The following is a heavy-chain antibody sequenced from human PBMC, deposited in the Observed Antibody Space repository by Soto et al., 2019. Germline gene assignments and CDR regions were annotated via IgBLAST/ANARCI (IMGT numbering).Heavy chain of an antibody. V-gene: IGHV3-30*18. Sequence: XXSLRLSCGSSGFTFRSFGMYWVPQAPGKGLEWVAVVSYDGNHKYYADAVKGRFTVSRDNAKNMLYLQMNSLRGEDTAVYYCAKDVGQQLVLNYGMDVWGQGTTVTVSS. CDR2: VSYDGNHK. CDR1: GFTFRSFG. D-gene: IGHD6-13*01. CDR3: AKDVGQQLVLNYGMDV. J-gene: IGHJ6*02.